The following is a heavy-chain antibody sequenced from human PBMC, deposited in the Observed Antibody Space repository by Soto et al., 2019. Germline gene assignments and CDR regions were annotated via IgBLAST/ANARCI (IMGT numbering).Heavy chain of an antibody. Sequence: SETLSLTCAVYGGSFSGYYWSWIRQPPGKGLEWIGEINHSGSTNYNPSLKSRVTISVDTSKNQFSLKLSSVTTADTAVYYCAIYDILTGYYGWGQGTLVTVS. D-gene: IGHD3-9*01. CDR2: INHSGST. J-gene: IGHJ4*02. V-gene: IGHV4-34*01. CDR3: AIYDILTGYYG. CDR1: GGSFSGYY.